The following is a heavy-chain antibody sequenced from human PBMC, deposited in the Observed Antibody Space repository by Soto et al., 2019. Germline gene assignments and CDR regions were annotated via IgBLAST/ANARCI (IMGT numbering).Heavy chain of an antibody. CDR2: IIPIFGTA. Sequence: SVKVSCKASGGTFSSYAISWVRQAPGQGLEWMGGIIPIFGTANYAQKFQGRVTITADESTSTAYMELSSPRSEDTAVYYCARHESIAARSGSQVSGMDVWGQGTTVTVSS. D-gene: IGHD6-6*01. CDR3: ARHESIAARSGSQVSGMDV. J-gene: IGHJ6*02. V-gene: IGHV1-69*13. CDR1: GGTFSSYA.